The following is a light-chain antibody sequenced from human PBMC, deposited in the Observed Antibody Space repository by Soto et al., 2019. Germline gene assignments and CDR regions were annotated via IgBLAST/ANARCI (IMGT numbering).Light chain of an antibody. CDR1: QDFSGW. Sequence: DIQMTQSPSFVSASVGDGVTVTGGASQDFSGWLAWYQQKPGKALKLLIYTTSTLGSGVPSRFSGSRSGTDFTLTISGLQPEDFATYYCQQANRFPITFGQGTRLEIK. V-gene: IGKV1-12*01. J-gene: IGKJ5*01. CDR2: TTS. CDR3: QQANRFPIT.